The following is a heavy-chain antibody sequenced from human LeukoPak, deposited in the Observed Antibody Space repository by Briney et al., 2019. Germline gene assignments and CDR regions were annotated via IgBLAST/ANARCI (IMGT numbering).Heavy chain of an antibody. J-gene: IGHJ4*02. Sequence: SETLSLTCAVYGGSFSGYYWSWIRQPPGKGLEWIGEINHSGSTNYNPSLKSRVTISVDTSKNQFSLKLSSVTAADTAVYYCARDRGGSYYVLGYWGQGTLVTVSS. CDR2: INHSGST. V-gene: IGHV4-34*01. CDR1: GGSFSGYY. CDR3: ARDRGGSYYVLGY. D-gene: IGHD1-26*01.